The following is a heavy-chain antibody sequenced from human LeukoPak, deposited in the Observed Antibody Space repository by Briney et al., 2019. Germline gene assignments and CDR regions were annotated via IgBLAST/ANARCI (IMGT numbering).Heavy chain of an antibody. CDR2: ISWNSGSI. V-gene: IGHV3-9*01. CDR3: AKDLIQSFNIVGAYFDY. CDR1: GFTFDDYA. Sequence: GGSLRLSCAASGFTFDDYAMHWVRQAPGKGLEWVSGISWNSGSIGYADSVKGRFTISRDNAKNSLYLQMNSLRAEDTALYYCAKDLIQSFNIVGAYFDYWGQGTRVTVSS. D-gene: IGHD1-26*01. J-gene: IGHJ4*02.